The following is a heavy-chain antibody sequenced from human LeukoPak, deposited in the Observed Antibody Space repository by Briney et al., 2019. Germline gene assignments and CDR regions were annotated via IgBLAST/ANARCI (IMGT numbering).Heavy chain of an antibody. Sequence: GGSLRLSCAASGVIFSNYAMSWVRQAPGKGLEWVSVIYSSGRTYFADSVKGRFTISRDNSKNTLYLQMNSLRDEDTAVYYCARDTYDSSGYYLGMDVWGQGTTVTVSS. CDR2: IYSSGRT. D-gene: IGHD3-22*01. J-gene: IGHJ6*02. CDR1: GVIFSNYA. CDR3: ARDTYDSSGYYLGMDV. V-gene: IGHV3-53*01.